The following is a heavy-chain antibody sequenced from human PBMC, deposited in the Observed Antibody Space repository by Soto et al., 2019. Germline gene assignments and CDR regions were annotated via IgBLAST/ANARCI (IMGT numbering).Heavy chain of an antibody. D-gene: IGHD3-3*01. CDR1: GGSFGKSA. Sequence: SVKVSCKASGGSFGKSAINWVRQTPGQGLEWLGGFIPVYRTLNYAQKFQGRVTVTADESTGTAYMTLSSLASDDTAVYYCATGVIWIGYFTVDSWGQGTRVTVSS. J-gene: IGHJ4*02. V-gene: IGHV1-69*13. CDR3: ATGVIWIGYFTVDS. CDR2: FIPVYRTL.